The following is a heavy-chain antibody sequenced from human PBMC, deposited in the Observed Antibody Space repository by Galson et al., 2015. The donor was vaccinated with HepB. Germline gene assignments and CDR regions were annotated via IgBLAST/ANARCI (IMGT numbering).Heavy chain of an antibody. D-gene: IGHD5-24*01. V-gene: IGHV7-4-1*02. CDR1: GYTFTSYA. Sequence: SVKVSCKASGYTFTSYAMNWVRQAPGQGLEWMGWINTNTGNPTYAQGFTGRFVFSLDTSVSTAYLQISSLKAEDTAVYYCARDTYVDGYNYAPTFDYWGQGTLVTVSS. CDR2: INTNTGNP. CDR3: ARDTYVDGYNYAPTFDY. J-gene: IGHJ4*02.